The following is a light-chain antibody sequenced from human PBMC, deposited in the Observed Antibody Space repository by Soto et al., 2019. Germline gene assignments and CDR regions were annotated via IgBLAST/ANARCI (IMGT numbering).Light chain of an antibody. J-gene: IGLJ1*01. CDR1: SSDVGAYNY. CDR2: DVT. V-gene: IGLV2-14*03. Sequence: QSVLTQPASVSGSPGQSTTISCTGTSSDVGAYNYVSWYQHHPDKAPKLVIYDVTNRPSGVSNRFSGPKSGNTASLTIFGFQAEDEADYYCNSYTSSTTPYFFGTGTKVTVL. CDR3: NSYTSSTTPYF.